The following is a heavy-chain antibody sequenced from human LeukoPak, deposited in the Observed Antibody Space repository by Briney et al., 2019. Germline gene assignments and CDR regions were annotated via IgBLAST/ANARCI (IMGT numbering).Heavy chain of an antibody. CDR3: VRDGAHWDLDY. CDR2: IQFDGTIG. V-gene: IGHV3-30*02. J-gene: IGHJ4*02. Sequence: GGSLRLSCATSGFSFSTSGMHWIRQAPGKGLEWVAFIQFDGTIGYYADSVKGRFTISRDNSKKMVHLQMNSLRPEDTAMYFCVRDGAHWDLDYWGQGTLVTVSS. D-gene: IGHD7-27*01. CDR1: GFSFSTSG.